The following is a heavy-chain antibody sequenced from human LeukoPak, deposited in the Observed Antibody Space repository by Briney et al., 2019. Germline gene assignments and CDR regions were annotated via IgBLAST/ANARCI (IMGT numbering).Heavy chain of an antibody. D-gene: IGHD3-22*01. CDR3: ARDRSNYYDSRLDY. V-gene: IGHV3-21*01. CDR1: GFTFSSYS. CDR2: ISSSSSYI. Sequence: GGSLRLSCAASGFTFSSYSMNWVRQAPGKGLEWVSSISSSSSYIYYADSVKGRFTISRDNAKNSLYLQMNSLRAEDTAVYYCARDRSNYYDSRLDYWGQGTLVTVSS. J-gene: IGHJ4*02.